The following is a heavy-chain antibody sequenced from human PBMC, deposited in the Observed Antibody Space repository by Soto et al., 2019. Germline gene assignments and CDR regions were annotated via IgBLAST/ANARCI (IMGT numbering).Heavy chain of an antibody. CDR2: IYSGGST. V-gene: IGHV3-66*01. Sequence: PGGSLRLSCAASGFTVSSNYMSWVRQAPGKGLEWVSVIYSGGSTYYADSLKGRFTISRDNSKNTLYLQMNSLRAEDTAVYYCARGGSVLYYYDSSGYYYLDYWGQGTLVTVSS. D-gene: IGHD3-22*01. CDR1: GFTVSSNY. CDR3: ARGGSVLYYYDSSGYYYLDY. J-gene: IGHJ4*02.